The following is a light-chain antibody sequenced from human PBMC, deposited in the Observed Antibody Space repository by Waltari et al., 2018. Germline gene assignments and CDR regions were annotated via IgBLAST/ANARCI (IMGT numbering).Light chain of an antibody. J-gene: IGKJ1*01. Sequence: EIVLTQSPGTLSLSSGERGTLSCRASQSVGRTLAWYQQKPGQAPRLLIYDASSRATGIPDGCSGSGSGTDFSLTISRLEPEDLAVYYCQKYGSRPATFGQGTKVEI. CDR1: QSVGRT. V-gene: IGKV3-20*01. CDR2: DAS. CDR3: QKYGSRPAT.